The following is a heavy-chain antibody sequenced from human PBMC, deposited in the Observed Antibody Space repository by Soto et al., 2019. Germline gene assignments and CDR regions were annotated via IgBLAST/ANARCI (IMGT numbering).Heavy chain of an antibody. V-gene: IGHV3-49*04. Sequence: GGSLRLSCTVSGFTFGFPFGDYAVTWVRQAPGKGLEWVGFIRSRAYRGTTEYAASVQGRFSISRNDSKSIAHLEMNSLKIEDTAVYYCARGLYCSRTTCHRGVGMDVWGQGTTVTVSS. CDR2: IRSRAYRGTT. D-gene: IGHD2-2*01. J-gene: IGHJ6*02. CDR3: ARGLYCSRTTCHRGVGMDV. CDR1: GFTFGFPFGDYA.